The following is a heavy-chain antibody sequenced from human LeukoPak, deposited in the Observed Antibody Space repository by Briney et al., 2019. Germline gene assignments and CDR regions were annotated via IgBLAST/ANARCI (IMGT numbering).Heavy chain of an antibody. V-gene: IGHV3-23*01. Sequence: GGSLRLSCAASGFTFSSYAMSRVRQAPGKGLEWVSAISGSGGSTYYADSVKGRFTISRDNSKNTLYLQMNSLRAEDTAVYYCAKEKEWLGDLNWFDPWGQGTLVTVSS. CDR3: AKEKEWLGDLNWFDP. CDR2: ISGSGGST. J-gene: IGHJ5*02. CDR1: GFTFSSYA. D-gene: IGHD3-3*01.